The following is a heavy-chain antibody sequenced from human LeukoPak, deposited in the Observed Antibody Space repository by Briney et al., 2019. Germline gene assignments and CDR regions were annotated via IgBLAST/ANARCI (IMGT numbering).Heavy chain of an antibody. CDR3: ARVATTTNPPQRPFDY. CDR2: IYYSGST. D-gene: IGHD5-12*01. J-gene: IGHJ4*02. Sequence: PSETLSLTCAVSGYSISSGYYWGWIRQPPGKGLEWIGSIYYSGSTYYNPSLKSRVTMSVDTSKNQFSLKLSSVTAADTAVYCCARVATTTNPPQRPFDYWGQGTLVTVSS. CDR1: GYSISSGYY. V-gene: IGHV4-38-2*01.